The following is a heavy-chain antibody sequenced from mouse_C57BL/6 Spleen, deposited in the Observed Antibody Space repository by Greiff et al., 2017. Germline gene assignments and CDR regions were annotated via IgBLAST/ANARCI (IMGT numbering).Heavy chain of an antibody. V-gene: IGHV1-39*01. J-gene: IGHJ4*01. CDR1: GYSFTDYN. CDR2: INPNYGTT. Sequence: VQLQQSGPELVKPGASVKISCQASGYSFTDYNMNWVKQSNGKSLEWIGVINPNYGTTSYNQKFKGKATLTVDQSSSTAYMQLNSRTSEDSAVYNCARSCYGSSGCYAMDYWGQGTSVTVSS. D-gene: IGHD1-1*01. CDR3: ARSCYGSSGCYAMDY.